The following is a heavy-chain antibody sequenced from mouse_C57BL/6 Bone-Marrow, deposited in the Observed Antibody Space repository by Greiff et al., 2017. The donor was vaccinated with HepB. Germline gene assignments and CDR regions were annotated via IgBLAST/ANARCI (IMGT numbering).Heavy chain of an antibody. V-gene: IGHV3-6*01. J-gene: IGHJ4*01. CDR1: GYSITSGYY. D-gene: IGHD2-3*01. Sequence: EVKLQESGPGLVKPSQSLSLTCSVTGYSITSGYYWNWIRQFPGNKLEWMGYISYDGSNNYNPSLKNRISITRDTSKNQFFLKLNSVTTEDTATYYCAREGDGYYLSLYYAMDYWGQGTSVTVSS. CDR3: AREGDGYYLSLYYAMDY. CDR2: ISYDGSN.